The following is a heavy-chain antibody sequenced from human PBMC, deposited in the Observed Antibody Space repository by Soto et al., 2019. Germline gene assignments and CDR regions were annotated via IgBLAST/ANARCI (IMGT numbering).Heavy chain of an antibody. Sequence: QVQLVQSGAEVREPGASVKVSCKASGYSFTSLDINWGRQPAGQGLEWMGWMEPSTGRTGYAQKFQGRVTMTRDTSINTAYMELTTLTSDDTAFYYCARGVSAGVDYWGQGTLVIVSS. CDR1: GYSFTSLD. D-gene: IGHD1-26*01. CDR3: ARGVSAGVDY. V-gene: IGHV1-8*01. J-gene: IGHJ4*02. CDR2: MEPSTGRT.